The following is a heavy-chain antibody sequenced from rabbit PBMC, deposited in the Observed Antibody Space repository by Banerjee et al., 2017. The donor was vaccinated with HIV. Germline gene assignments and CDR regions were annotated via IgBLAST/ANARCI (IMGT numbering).Heavy chain of an antibody. Sequence: QEQLEESGGDLVKPEGSLTLTCTASGFSFSSSYYMCWVRQAPGKGLEWSACIYTGSGSTYYANWAKGRFTISKTSSTTVTLQMTSLTAADTATYFCARRYAGYVSAISDFNLWGQGTLVTVS. CDR3: ARRYAGYVSAISDFNL. J-gene: IGHJ4*01. D-gene: IGHD7-1*01. CDR2: IYTGSGST. V-gene: IGHV1S45*01. CDR1: GFSFSSSYY.